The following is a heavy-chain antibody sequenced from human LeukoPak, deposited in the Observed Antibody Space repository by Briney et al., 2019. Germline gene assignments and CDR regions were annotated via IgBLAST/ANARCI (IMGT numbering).Heavy chain of an antibody. J-gene: IGHJ5*02. D-gene: IGHD4-23*01. CDR1: GFTFSSYS. CDR3: ARQLDYGGNSDWSNWFDP. V-gene: IGHV3-21*01. Sequence: SGGSLRLSCAASGFTFSSYSMNWVRQAPGKGLEWVSSISSSSSYIYYADSVKGRFTISRDNAKNSLYLQMNSLRAEDTAVYYCARQLDYGGNSDWSNWFDPWGQGTLVTVSS. CDR2: ISSSSSYI.